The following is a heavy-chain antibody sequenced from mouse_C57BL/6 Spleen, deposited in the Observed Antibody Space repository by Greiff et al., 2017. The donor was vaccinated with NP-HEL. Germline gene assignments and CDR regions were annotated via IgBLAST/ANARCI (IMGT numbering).Heavy chain of an antibody. J-gene: IGHJ3*01. Sequence: EVKLLESGGDLVKPGGSLKLSCAASGFTFSSYGMSWVRQTPDKRLEWVATISSGGSYTYYPDSVKGRFTISRDNAKNTLYLQMSSLKSEDTAMYYCARQGSTMASFAYWGQGTLVTVSA. CDR3: ARQGSTMASFAY. CDR1: GFTFSSYG. D-gene: IGHD2-1*01. V-gene: IGHV5-6*01. CDR2: ISSGGSYT.